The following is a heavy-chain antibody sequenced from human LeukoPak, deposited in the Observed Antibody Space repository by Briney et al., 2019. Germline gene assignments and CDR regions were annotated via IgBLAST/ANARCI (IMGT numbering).Heavy chain of an antibody. CDR3: ARDDGDYDRFDY. D-gene: IGHD4-17*01. J-gene: IGHJ4*02. V-gene: IGHV1-69*05. CDR2: IIPIFGTA. Sequence: SVKVSCKASGGTFSSYAISWVRQAPGQGLEWMGGIIPIFGTANYAQKLQGRVTMTTDTSTSTAYMELRSLRSDDTAVYYCARDDGDYDRFDYWGQGTLVTVSS. CDR1: GGTFSSYA.